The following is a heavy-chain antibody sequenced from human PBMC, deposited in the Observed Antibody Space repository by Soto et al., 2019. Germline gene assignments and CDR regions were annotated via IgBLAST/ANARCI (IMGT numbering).Heavy chain of an antibody. D-gene: IGHD3-10*01. V-gene: IGHV1-3*01. CDR1: GYTFIDYA. CDR3: AIDWMNSGFDY. Sequence: QVQLVQSGAEVRKPVASVQISCKTSGYTFIDYAIHWVRQAPGQRLECMGWINGGNGKTFYSQNFQCRVTITKDTSATTAYMELSTLRFEDTVVYYCAIDWMNSGFDYWGQGTLVAVSS. CDR2: INGGNGKT. J-gene: IGHJ4*02.